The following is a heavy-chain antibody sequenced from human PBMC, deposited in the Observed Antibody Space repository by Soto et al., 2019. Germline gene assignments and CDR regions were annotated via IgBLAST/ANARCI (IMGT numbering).Heavy chain of an antibody. J-gene: IGHJ5*02. Sequence: GASVKVSCKASGGTFSSYAISWVRQAPGQGLEWMGGIIPIFGTANYAQKFQGRVTITADESTSTAYMELSSLRSEDTAVYYCASEGHSGSGSTWGQGTLVTVSS. V-gene: IGHV1-69*13. CDR1: GGTFSSYA. CDR2: IIPIFGTA. CDR3: ASEGHSGSGST. D-gene: IGHD3-10*01.